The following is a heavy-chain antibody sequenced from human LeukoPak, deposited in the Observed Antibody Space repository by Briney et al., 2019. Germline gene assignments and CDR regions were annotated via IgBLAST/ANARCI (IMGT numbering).Heavy chain of an antibody. J-gene: IGHJ6*02. Sequence: PSQTLSLTCTVSGGSISSGDYYWSWIRQPPGKGLEWIGEINHSGSTNYNPSLKSRVTISVDTSKNQFSLKLSSVTAADTAVYYCARGYGRIPNYYYYYGMDVWGQGTTVTVSS. CDR2: INHSGST. CDR3: ARGYGRIPNYYYYYGMDV. CDR1: GGSISSGDYY. D-gene: IGHD2-15*01. V-gene: IGHV4-30-4*01.